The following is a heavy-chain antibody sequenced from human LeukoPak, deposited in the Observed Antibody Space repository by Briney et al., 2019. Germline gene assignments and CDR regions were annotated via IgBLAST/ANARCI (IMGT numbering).Heavy chain of an antibody. CDR1: GGSISSYY. J-gene: IGHJ3*02. Sequence: SETLSLTCTVSGGSISSYYWSWIRHPPGKGLEWIGYIYYSGSTNYNPSLKSRVTISVDTSKNQFSLKLSSVTAADTAVYYCASAPAAGNRMIGAFDIWGQGTMVTVSS. D-gene: IGHD6-13*01. CDR3: ASAPAAGNRMIGAFDI. CDR2: IYYSGST. V-gene: IGHV4-59*01.